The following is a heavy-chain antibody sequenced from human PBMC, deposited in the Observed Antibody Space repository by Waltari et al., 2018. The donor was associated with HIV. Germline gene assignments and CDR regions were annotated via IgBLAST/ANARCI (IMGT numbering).Heavy chain of an antibody. D-gene: IGHD3-3*01. J-gene: IGHJ6*02. V-gene: IGHV3-7*01. CDR3: ARDTNYTPYGMDV. CDR1: GFTFGIYW. Sequence: EVQLVESGGGLVQPGGSLRLSCAASGFTFGIYWMSWVRQAPGKGLEWVANIKEGGSEKYYVDSVKGRFTISRDNAKNSLYLQMNSLRAEDTAVYYCARDTNYTPYGMDVWGQGTTVTVSS. CDR2: IKEGGSEK.